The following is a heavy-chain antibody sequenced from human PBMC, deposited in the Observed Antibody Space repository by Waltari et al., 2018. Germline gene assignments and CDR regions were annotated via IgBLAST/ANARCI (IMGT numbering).Heavy chain of an antibody. CDR1: GYSIRSGYY. D-gene: IGHD2-15*01. CDR2: IYHSGRT. V-gene: IGHV4-38-2*01. Sequence: QVQLQESGPGLVKPSETLSLTCAVSGYSIRSGYYWGWIRQPQGKGREWIGSIYHSGRTYYNPSLKSRVVISVDTSKNQFSLNLSSVTAADTAVYYCARQGYCSGGSCHYYYYGMDVWGQGTTVTVSS. J-gene: IGHJ6*02. CDR3: ARQGYCSGGSCHYYYYGMDV.